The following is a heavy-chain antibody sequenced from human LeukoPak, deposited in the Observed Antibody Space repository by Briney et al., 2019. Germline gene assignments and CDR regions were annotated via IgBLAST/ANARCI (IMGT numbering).Heavy chain of an antibody. Sequence: SETLSLTCSVSGGSISSSTYFWGWIRQPQGEGLEWIGSISYTGVTYYNPSLTSRVTISVDTSKNHFSLKLSSLAAADTAVYYCARRVGATEVVDYWGQGTLVTVSS. J-gene: IGHJ4*02. D-gene: IGHD1-26*01. CDR2: ISYTGVT. CDR3: ARRVGATEVVDY. CDR1: GGSISSSTYF. V-gene: IGHV4-39*02.